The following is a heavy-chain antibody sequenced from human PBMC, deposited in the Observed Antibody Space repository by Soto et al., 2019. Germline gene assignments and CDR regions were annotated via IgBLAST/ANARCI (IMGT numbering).Heavy chain of an antibody. V-gene: IGHV4-39*01. D-gene: IGHD2-15*01. J-gene: IGHJ4*02. CDR2: IYYSGST. CDR1: GGSISSSSYY. Sequence: SETLSLTCTVSGGSISSSSYYWGWIRQPPGKGLEWIGSIYYSGSTYYNPSLKSRVTISVDTSKNQFSLKLSSVTAADTAVYYCASFRRGYCSGGSCYGSYFDYWGQGTLVTVSS. CDR3: ASFRRGYCSGGSCYGSYFDY.